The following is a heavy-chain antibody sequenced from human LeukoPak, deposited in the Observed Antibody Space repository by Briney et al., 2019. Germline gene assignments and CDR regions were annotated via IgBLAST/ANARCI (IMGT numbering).Heavy chain of an antibody. J-gene: IGHJ3*02. V-gene: IGHV7-4-1*02. Sequence: EASVKVSCKASGYTFTSYAMNWVRQAPGQGLEWMGWINTNTGNPAYARAFTGRFAFSLDTSVSTAYLQINSLKAEDTAVYYCARQGLRGTGYPRDAFDIWGQGTMVTVSS. CDR1: GYTFTSYA. CDR2: INTNTGNP. CDR3: ARQGLRGTGYPRDAFDI. D-gene: IGHD3/OR15-3a*01.